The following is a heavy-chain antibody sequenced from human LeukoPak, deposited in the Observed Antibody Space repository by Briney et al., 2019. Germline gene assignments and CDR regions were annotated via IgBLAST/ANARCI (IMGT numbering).Heavy chain of an antibody. Sequence: GGSLRLSCATSGFTFTEYWMTWVRQAPGKGLEWVANINEDGTETYYADSLKGRFTISRDNTKNSLHLQLHSVRDEDTAFFYCVRERQHVVLRSWGQGTLVSVSS. V-gene: IGHV3-7*01. D-gene: IGHD6-6*01. CDR2: INEDGTET. CDR3: VRERQHVVLRS. CDR1: GFTFTEYW. J-gene: IGHJ5*02.